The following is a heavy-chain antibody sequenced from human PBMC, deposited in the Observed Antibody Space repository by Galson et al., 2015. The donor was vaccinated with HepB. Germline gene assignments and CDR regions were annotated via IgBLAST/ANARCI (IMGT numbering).Heavy chain of an antibody. CDR1: GYTFTSYY. CDR3: ARDGRIVVVPAAIVWYYYYMDV. D-gene: IGHD2-2*01. CDR2: INPSGGST. Sequence: SVKVSCKASGYTFTSYYMHWVRQAPGQGLEWMGIINPSGGSTSYAQKFQGRVTMTRDTSTSTVYMELSSLRSEDTAVYYCARDGRIVVVPAAIVWYYYYMDVWGKGTTVTVSS. J-gene: IGHJ6*03. V-gene: IGHV1-46*01.